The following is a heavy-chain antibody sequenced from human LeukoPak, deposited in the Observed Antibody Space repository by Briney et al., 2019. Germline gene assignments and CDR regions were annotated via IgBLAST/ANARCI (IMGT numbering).Heavy chain of an antibody. CDR3: ATYYDSSGYKLDY. Sequence: SETLSLTCAVSGGSISSNNWWSWVRQPPGKGLEWIGEIYHSGSTNYNPSLKSRVTISVDKSKNQFSLKLSSVTAADMAVYYCATYYDSSGYKLDYWGQGTLVTVSS. CDR2: IYHSGST. J-gene: IGHJ4*02. V-gene: IGHV4-4*02. CDR1: GGSISSNNW. D-gene: IGHD3-22*01.